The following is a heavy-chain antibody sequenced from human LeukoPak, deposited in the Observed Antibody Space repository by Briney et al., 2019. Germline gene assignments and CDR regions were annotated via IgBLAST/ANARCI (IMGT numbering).Heavy chain of an antibody. CDR1: GFTFRNYW. CDR2: IWYDGSNK. J-gene: IGHJ4*02. Sequence: PGGSLRLSCAASGFTFRNYWMSWVRQAPGKGLEWVAVIWYDGSNKYYADSVKDRFTISRDNSKNTLYLQTNSLRAEDTAVYYCARDKTTGSSSGFDYWGQGTLVTVSS. D-gene: IGHD6-6*01. V-gene: IGHV3-33*08. CDR3: ARDKTTGSSSGFDY.